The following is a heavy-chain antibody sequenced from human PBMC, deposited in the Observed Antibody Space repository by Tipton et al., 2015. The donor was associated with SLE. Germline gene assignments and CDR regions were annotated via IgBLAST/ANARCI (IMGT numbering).Heavy chain of an antibody. CDR3: ARRAAAGLRH. CDR1: GFTFSSYA. D-gene: IGHD6-13*01. J-gene: IGHJ1*01. V-gene: IGHV4-34*01. CDR2: INHSGST. Sequence: LRLSCAASGFTFSSYAMSWVRQPPGKGLEWIGEINHSGSTNYNPSLKSRVTISVDTSKNQSSLKLSSVTAADTAVYYCARRAAAGLRHWGQGTLVTVSS.